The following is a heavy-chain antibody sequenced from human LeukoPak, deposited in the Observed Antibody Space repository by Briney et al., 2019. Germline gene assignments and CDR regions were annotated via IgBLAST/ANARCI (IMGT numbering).Heavy chain of an antibody. CDR2: ISYDGSNK. CDR1: GFTFSSYA. V-gene: IGHV3-30*04. CDR3: ASSEDYYDSSGSYFDY. Sequence: GGSLRLSCAASGFTFSSYAMHWVRQAPGKGLEWAAVISYDGSNKYYADSVKGRFTISRDNSKNTLYLQMNSLRAEDTAVYYCASSEDYYDSSGSYFDYWGQGTLVTVSS. D-gene: IGHD3-22*01. J-gene: IGHJ4*02.